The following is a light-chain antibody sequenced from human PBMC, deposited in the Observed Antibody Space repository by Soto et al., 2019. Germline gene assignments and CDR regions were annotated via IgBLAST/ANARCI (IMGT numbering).Light chain of an antibody. V-gene: IGKV3-20*01. CDR2: GAS. Sequence: DIVLTQFPGTLSLSPGERATLSCRASQSVSSSYLAWYQQKPGQAPRLLIYGASSRATGILDRFSGSGSGTDFTLTISRLEPEDFAVYYCQQYGSSPETFGQGTKVDIK. CDR1: QSVSSSY. J-gene: IGKJ1*01. CDR3: QQYGSSPET.